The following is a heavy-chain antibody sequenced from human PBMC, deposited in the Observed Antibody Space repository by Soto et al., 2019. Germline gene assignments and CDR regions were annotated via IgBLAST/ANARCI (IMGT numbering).Heavy chain of an antibody. CDR3: ARTGGSTAYGLDV. CDR2: IWYDGSKV. V-gene: IGHV3-33*01. CDR1: RFTFSSYG. J-gene: IGHJ6*02. Sequence: QVQLVESGGGVVQPGRSLRLSCVASRFTFSSYGMHWVRQAPGKGLEWVAVIWYDGSKVYYADSVKVRFTISRDNSRNTLSLQMNSLRTEDTAVYYCARTGGSTAYGLDVWGQGTTVTVSS. D-gene: IGHD2-15*01.